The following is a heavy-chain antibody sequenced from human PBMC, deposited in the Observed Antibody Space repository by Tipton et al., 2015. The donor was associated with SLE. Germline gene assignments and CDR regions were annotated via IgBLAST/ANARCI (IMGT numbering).Heavy chain of an antibody. Sequence: SLRLSCAASGFTFSDYYMSWIRQAPGKGLEWVSYISSSGSTIYYADSVKGRFTISRDNAKNSLYLQMNSLRAEDTAVYFCARGMITGTNYYYMDVWGRGTTVTVSS. CDR3: ARGMITGTNYYYMDV. CDR2: ISSSGSTI. D-gene: IGHD1-7*01. CDR1: GFTFSDYY. V-gene: IGHV3-11*04. J-gene: IGHJ6*03.